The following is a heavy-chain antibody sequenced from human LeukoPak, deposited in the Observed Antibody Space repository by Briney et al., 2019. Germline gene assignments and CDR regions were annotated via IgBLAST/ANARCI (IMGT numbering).Heavy chain of an antibody. V-gene: IGHV3-53*04. CDR2: IYSGGST. J-gene: IGHJ4*02. CDR3: ASNHYDFWSGYTH. Sequence: PGGSLRLSRAASGFTVSSNYMSWVRQAPGKGLEWVSVIYSGGSTYYADSVKGRFTISRHNSKNTLYLQMNSLRAEDTAVYYCASNHYDFWSGYTHWGQGTLVTVSS. CDR1: GFTVSSNY. D-gene: IGHD3-3*01.